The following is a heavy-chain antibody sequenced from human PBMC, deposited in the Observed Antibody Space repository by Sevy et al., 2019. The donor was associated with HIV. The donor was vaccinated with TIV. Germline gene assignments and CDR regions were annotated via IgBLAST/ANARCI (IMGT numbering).Heavy chain of an antibody. V-gene: IGHV3-23*01. J-gene: IGHJ6*02. Sequence: GGSLRLSCAASGFTFSDYAMNWVRQAPGKGLEWVSAINGKGRSTHYTDSGEGRFTISRDNAKSTLYLEMNSLRVEDTAVYYCAKTINSGGGVVPAANYYYYGLDVWGQGTTVTVSS. CDR1: GFTFSDYA. CDR2: INGKGRST. CDR3: AKTINSGGGVVPAANYYYYGLDV. D-gene: IGHD2-2*01.